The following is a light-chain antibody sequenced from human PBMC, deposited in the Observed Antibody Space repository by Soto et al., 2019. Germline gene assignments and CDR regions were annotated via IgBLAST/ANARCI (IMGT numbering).Light chain of an antibody. CDR2: SNN. CDR1: SSNIVSNY. J-gene: IGLJ1*01. Sequence: QPVLTQPPSASGTPGQRVTISCSGSSSNIVSNYVYWYQQLPGTAPKLLIYSNNQRPSGVPDRFSGSKSGTSASLAIGGLRSEDEADYYCAAWDDSLSAYVFGTGTKLTVL. CDR3: AAWDDSLSAYV. V-gene: IGLV1-47*01.